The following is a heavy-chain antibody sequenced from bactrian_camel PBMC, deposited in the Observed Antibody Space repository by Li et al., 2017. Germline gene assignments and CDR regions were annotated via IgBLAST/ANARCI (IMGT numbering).Heavy chain of an antibody. J-gene: IGHJ4*01. CDR3: AADLRTRWDGCGLDPTRYNY. CDR2: TGKYGGR. D-gene: IGHD3*01. Sequence: HVQLVESGGGSVQAGGSLRLSCVASVSVSCTGWFRQAPGKEREGVMVTGKYGGRVAADFVKGRFTVSRDNAKNTLYLQMNSPKPEDTAMYYCAADLRTRWDGCGLDPTRYNYWGQGTQVTVS. CDR1: VSVSC. V-gene: IGHV3-3*01.